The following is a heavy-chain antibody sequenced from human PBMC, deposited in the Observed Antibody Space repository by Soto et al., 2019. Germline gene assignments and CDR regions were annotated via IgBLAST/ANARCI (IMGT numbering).Heavy chain of an antibody. CDR1: GGSISRGGYS. CDR3: ARGGVRWFGEYFFDY. J-gene: IGHJ4*02. Sequence: QLQLQESGSGLVKPSQTLSLTCAVSGGSISRGGYSWSWIRQPPGKGLEWIGYIYHRGSTYYNPSLKSRVTISVDRSKNQFSLKLSYVSAADTAVYYCARGGVRWFGEYFFDYWGQGTLVTVSS. CDR2: IYHRGST. V-gene: IGHV4-30-2*01. D-gene: IGHD3-10*01.